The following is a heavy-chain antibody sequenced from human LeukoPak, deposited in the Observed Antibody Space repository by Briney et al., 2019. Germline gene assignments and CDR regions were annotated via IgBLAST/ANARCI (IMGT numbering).Heavy chain of an antibody. CDR2: IYSSGTT. Sequence: SETLSLTCTVSGYSLSYYYWSWIRQPAGKGLDWIGRIYSSGTTDYNSSLQSRVTMSLDTSKNQFSLKLRSVTAADTAVYYCTIGYDYGDYDDAFDIWGQGTMVTVSS. J-gene: IGHJ3*02. CDR3: TIGYDYGDYDDAFDI. D-gene: IGHD4-17*01. CDR1: GYSLSYYY. V-gene: IGHV4-4*07.